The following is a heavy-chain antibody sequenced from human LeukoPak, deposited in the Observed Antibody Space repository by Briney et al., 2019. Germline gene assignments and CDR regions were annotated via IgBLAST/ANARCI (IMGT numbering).Heavy chain of an antibody. CDR1: GYTLTSYR. V-gene: IGHV1-46*01. CDR3: ARGGGRYSVDY. J-gene: IGHJ4*02. CDR2: INPSGGST. Sequence: ASVKVSCKASGYTLTSYRIHWVRQAPGQGLEWMGIINPSGGSTSYTQKFQGRVTMTRDTSTSTVYMELSSLRSEDTAVYYCARGGGRYSVDYWGQGTLVTVSS. D-gene: IGHD1-26*01.